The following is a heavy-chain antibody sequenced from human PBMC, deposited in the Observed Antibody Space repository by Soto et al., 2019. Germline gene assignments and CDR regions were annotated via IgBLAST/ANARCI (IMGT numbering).Heavy chain of an antibody. CDR1: GYTFTSYA. CDR3: ARMVGRGVWGSYRPDAFDI. J-gene: IGHJ3*02. V-gene: IGHV1-3*01. Sequence: ASVKVSCKASGYTFTSYAMHWVRQAHGQRLDWMGWINAGNGNTKYSQKFQGRVTITRDTSASTAYMELSSLRSEDTAVYYCARMVGRGVWGSYRPDAFDIWGQGTMVTVSS. D-gene: IGHD3-16*02. CDR2: INAGNGNT.